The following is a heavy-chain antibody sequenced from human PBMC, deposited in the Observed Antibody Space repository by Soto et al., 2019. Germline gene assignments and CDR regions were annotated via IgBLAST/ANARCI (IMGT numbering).Heavy chain of an antibody. CDR3: ASSDSSSWTPNWFDP. CDR2: IGAYNGNT. J-gene: IGHJ5*02. Sequence: ASVKVSCKASGYTFTSYGISWVRQAPGQGLEWMGWIGAYNGNTNYAQKLQGRVTMTTDTSTSTAYMELRSLRSDDTAVYYCASSDSSSWTPNWFDPWGQGTLVTVSS. D-gene: IGHD6-13*01. CDR1: GYTFTSYG. V-gene: IGHV1-18*01.